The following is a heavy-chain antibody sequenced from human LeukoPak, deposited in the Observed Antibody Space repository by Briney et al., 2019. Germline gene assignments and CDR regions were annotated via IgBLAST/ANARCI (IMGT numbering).Heavy chain of an antibody. Sequence: GGSLRLSCAASGFTVSSNYMSWVRQAPGKGLEWVSVIYSGGSTYYADSVKGRFTISRDNSKNTLYLQMNILRAEDTAVYYCASSYGETSYYYYGMDVWGQGTTVTVSS. D-gene: IGHD4-17*01. V-gene: IGHV3-53*01. J-gene: IGHJ6*02. CDR1: GFTVSSNY. CDR2: IYSGGST. CDR3: ASSYGETSYYYYGMDV.